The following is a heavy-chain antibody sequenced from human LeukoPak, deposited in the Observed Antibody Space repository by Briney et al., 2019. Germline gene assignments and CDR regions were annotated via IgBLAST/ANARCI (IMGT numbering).Heavy chain of an antibody. CDR2: INHNGRT. J-gene: IGHJ4*02. CDR3: ARGSRPIVAVTPFDY. D-gene: IGHD2-21*02. V-gene: IGHV4-34*01. Sequence: PSETLSLTCAVSGGSFSGYYWSWLRQSPGKGPEWIGQINHNGRTDYNPSLRSRVTISVDTSKNQFSLKMTSLTAADTAIYYCARGSRPIVAVTPFDYWGQGTLVTVPS. CDR1: GGSFSGYY.